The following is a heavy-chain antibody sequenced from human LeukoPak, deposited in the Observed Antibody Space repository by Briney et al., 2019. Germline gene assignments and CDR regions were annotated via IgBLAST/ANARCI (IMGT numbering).Heavy chain of an antibody. CDR2: IRSDGNIK. D-gene: IGHD1-1*01. V-gene: IGHV3-30*02. Sequence: GGSLRLSCAASGFTLSNYGLHWVRQAPGKGLEWVAFIRSDGNIKYYADSVKGRFTISRDNSKNTLHLQMNSLRAEDTAVYYCAKDVPTAYFDYWGQGALVTASS. CDR3: AKDVPTAYFDY. J-gene: IGHJ4*02. CDR1: GFTLSNYG.